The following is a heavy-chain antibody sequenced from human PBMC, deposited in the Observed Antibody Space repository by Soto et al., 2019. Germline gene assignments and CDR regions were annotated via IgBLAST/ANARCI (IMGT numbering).Heavy chain of an antibody. Sequence: EVQLVESGGGLVKPGGSRGLSVISSGSTFRPSTMNWVRQAPGKGLEWVSGIRGFSPYTFYAESVRGRFTISRDNAKNSLFLQMDSLRAEDTAVYYCARDRGYDAHDYYYNAMDVWGQGTTVTVSS. D-gene: IGHD3-10*01. CDR1: GSTFRPST. CDR3: ARDRGYDAHDYYYNAMDV. J-gene: IGHJ6*02. CDR2: IRGFSPYT. V-gene: IGHV3-21*01.